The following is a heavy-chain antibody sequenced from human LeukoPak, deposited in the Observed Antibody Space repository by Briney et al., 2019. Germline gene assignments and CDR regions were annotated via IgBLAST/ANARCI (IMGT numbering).Heavy chain of an antibody. CDR1: GYTFTSYY. D-gene: IGHD5-24*01. Sequence: ASVKVSCKASGYTFTSYYMHWVRQAPGQGHEWMGIINPSGGSTSYAQKFQGRVTMTRDTSTSTVYMELSSLRSEDTAVYYYANGMVGWQGYYYGMDVWGQGTTVTVSS. V-gene: IGHV1-46*01. CDR2: INPSGGST. CDR3: ANGMVGWQGYYYGMDV. J-gene: IGHJ6*02.